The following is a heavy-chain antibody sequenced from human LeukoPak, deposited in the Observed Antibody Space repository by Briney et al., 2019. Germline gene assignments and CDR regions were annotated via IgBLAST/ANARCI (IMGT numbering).Heavy chain of an antibody. Sequence: PSETLSLTCTVSGGSISSSSYYWGWIRQPPGKGLEWIGYIYYSGSTNYNPSLKSRVTISVDTSKNQFSLKLSSVTAADTAVYYCARAEIWFGEPHHVYFDYWGQGTLVTVSS. J-gene: IGHJ4*02. CDR1: GGSISSSSYY. CDR2: IYYSGST. D-gene: IGHD3-10*01. CDR3: ARAEIWFGEPHHVYFDY. V-gene: IGHV4-61*05.